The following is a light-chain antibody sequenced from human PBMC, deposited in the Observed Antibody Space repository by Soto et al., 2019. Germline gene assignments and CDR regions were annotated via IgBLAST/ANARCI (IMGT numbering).Light chain of an antibody. J-gene: IGKJ4*01. Sequence: DIVMTQSPDSLAVSLGERATLNCTSSQSVLYSSDNTNYLAWYRQNPGQPPKLLISWASTRESGFPDRFSASGSGTEFTFTISSLQAYYGAVYYGQQSYTTIALTFDGGTKVEIK. CDR1: QSVLYSSDNTNY. V-gene: IGKV4-1*01. CDR3: QQSYTTIALT. CDR2: WAS.